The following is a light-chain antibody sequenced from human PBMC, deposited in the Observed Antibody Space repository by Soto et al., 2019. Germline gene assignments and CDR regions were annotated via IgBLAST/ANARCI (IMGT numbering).Light chain of an antibody. J-gene: IGLJ2*01. CDR1: SSNIGANP. CDR3: EAWDDSLYGAV. V-gene: IGLV1-44*01. CDR2: NND. Sequence: QLVLTQPPSASGTPGQRVTISCSGSSSNIGANPINWYQQLPGTAPKLLIYNNDQRPSGVPDRFSASKSGTSASLAISGLQFEDEADYYCEAWDDSLYGAVLGGGTQLTVL.